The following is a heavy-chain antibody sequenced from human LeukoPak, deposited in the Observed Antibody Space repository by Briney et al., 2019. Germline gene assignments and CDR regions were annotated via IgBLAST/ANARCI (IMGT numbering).Heavy chain of an antibody. CDR2: IKQDGSKK. CDR1: GLTFSNYW. CDR3: ATPLDYYDSSGYHQGGD. D-gene: IGHD3-22*01. J-gene: IGHJ4*02. V-gene: IGHV3-7*03. Sequence: GGSLRLSCAASGLTFSNYWMDWVRQAPGKGLEWVANIKQDGSKKNYVDSVKGRFTISRDNAKNSLYLQMNSLRAEDTAVYYCATPLDYYDSSGYHQGGDWGQGTLVTVSS.